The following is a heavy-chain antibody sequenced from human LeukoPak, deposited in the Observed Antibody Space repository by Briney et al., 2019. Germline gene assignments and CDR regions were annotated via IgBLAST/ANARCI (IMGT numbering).Heavy chain of an antibody. D-gene: IGHD3-22*01. V-gene: IGHV3-7*01. J-gene: IGHJ4*02. Sequence: GGSLRLPCAVPRVTFSSYWMNWVRQAPGKGLEWVAKIKEDGSEKYYVDSVKGRFTISRDNAKNSLYLQMNSLRAEDTAVYYCARDYYYDSSDYSYWGQGTLVTVSS. CDR3: ARDYYYDSSDYSY. CDR1: RVTFSSYW. CDR2: IKEDGSEK.